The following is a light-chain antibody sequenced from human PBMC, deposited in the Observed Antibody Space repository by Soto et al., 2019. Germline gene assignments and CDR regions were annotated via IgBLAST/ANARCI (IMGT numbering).Light chain of an antibody. V-gene: IGKV3D-20*01. CDR3: QQYDSPPWT. CDR2: DAS. Sequence: EIVLTQSPATLSLSPGERATLSCGASQSVSSSYLAWYQQKPGQAPRLLSYDASSRATSIRDSFSDSGSVTDVTLTISKRDPEDFAVYYCQQYDSPPWTLGQGSKLDSK. J-gene: IGKJ2*02. CDR1: QSVSSSY.